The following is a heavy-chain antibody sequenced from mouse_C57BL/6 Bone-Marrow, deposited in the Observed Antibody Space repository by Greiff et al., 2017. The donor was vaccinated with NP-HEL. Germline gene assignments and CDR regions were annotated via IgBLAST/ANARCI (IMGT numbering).Heavy chain of an antibody. CDR1: GFSLTSYG. CDR2: IWSGGST. Sequence: QVQLKESGPGLVQPSQSLSITCTVSGFSLTSYGVHWVRQSPGKGLEWLGVIWSGGSTDYNAAFISRLSISKDNSKSQVFFKMNSLQADDTAIYYCAYYGYPYYYAMDYWGQGTSVTVSS. J-gene: IGHJ4*01. V-gene: IGHV2-2*01. D-gene: IGHD2-2*01. CDR3: AYYGYPYYYAMDY.